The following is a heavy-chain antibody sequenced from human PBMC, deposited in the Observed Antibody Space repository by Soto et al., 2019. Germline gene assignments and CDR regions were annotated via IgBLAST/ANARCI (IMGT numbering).Heavy chain of an antibody. Sequence: GGSLRLSCAASGFTFSSYGMYWVRQAPGKGLEWVALISNDGTNQDSAESVKGRFTISRDNSKSTLYLQMNSLRAEDTAVYYCAKGSGTYYHTSFAYWGQGSVVTVSS. J-gene: IGHJ4*02. CDR2: ISNDGTNQ. D-gene: IGHD1-26*01. V-gene: IGHV3-30*18. CDR3: AKGSGTYYHTSFAY. CDR1: GFTFSSYG.